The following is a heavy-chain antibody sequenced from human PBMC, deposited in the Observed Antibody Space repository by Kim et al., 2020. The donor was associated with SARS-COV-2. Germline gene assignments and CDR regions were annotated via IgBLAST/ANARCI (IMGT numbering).Heavy chain of an antibody. D-gene: IGHD3-3*01. CDR3: ARDRSLALFFGVDRSPPVHFDY. J-gene: IGHJ4*02. CDR1: GYTFTSYY. V-gene: IGHV1-46*01. CDR2: INPSGGST. Sequence: ASVKVSCKASGYTFTSYYMHWVRQAPGQGLEWMGIINPSGGSTSYAQKFQGRVTMTRDTSTSTVYMELSSLRSEDTAVYYCARDRSLALFFGVDRSPPVHFDYWGQGTLVTVSS.